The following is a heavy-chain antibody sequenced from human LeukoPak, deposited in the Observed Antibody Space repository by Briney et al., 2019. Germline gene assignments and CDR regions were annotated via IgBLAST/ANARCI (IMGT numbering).Heavy chain of an antibody. CDR3: ARSFDYSQEHDAFGI. D-gene: IGHD3-9*01. CDR2: IFSSGPT. V-gene: IGHV3-53*01. CDR1: GFNVSNNY. J-gene: IGHJ3*02. Sequence: GGSVRLSCAASGFNVSNNYMNWVRQAPGKWLEWVSVIFSSGPTYYADSVKGRFTISRDTSKNALYLQMNSLRAEDTAVYYCARSFDYSQEHDAFGIWGQGTMVTVSS.